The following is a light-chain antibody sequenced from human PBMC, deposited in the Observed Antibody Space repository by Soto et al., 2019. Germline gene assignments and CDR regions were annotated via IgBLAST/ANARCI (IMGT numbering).Light chain of an antibody. J-gene: IGKJ2*01. CDR3: QQYGSSPPYA. CDR2: GAS. V-gene: IGKV3-20*01. CDR1: QSISRSY. Sequence: IVLTQSPGTLSLSPGERATLSCRASQSISRSYLAWYQQKAGQAPRLLIYGASSRATGIPDRFSGSGSGTDFTLTISRLEPDDFAVYYCQQYGSSPPYAFGQGTKLEIK.